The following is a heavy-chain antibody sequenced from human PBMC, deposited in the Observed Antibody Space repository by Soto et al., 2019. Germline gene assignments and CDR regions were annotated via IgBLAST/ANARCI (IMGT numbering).Heavy chain of an antibody. Sequence: PGGSLRLSCAASGFTFSSYAMSWVRQAPGKGLEWVSAISGSGGSTYYADSVKGRFTISRDNSKNTLYLQMNSLRAEDTAVYYCAKDLSGYCSSTSCYNWFDPWGQGTLVTVSS. J-gene: IGHJ5*02. CDR2: ISGSGGST. CDR1: GFTFSSYA. D-gene: IGHD2-2*01. V-gene: IGHV3-23*01. CDR3: AKDLSGYCSSTSCYNWFDP.